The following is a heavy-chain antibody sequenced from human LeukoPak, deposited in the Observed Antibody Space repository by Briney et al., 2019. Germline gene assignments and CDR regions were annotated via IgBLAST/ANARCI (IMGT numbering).Heavy chain of an antibody. CDR3: ARGRGLGEFAVASFDS. J-gene: IGHJ4*02. Sequence: GGSLRLSCAGSGFSFTGYWMHWVRQTPGKGLVWISRIYSDGRSLTYADSVKGRFTISRDNAKNMWYLQMNSLRADDTGVYYCARGRGLGEFAVASFDSWGQGTLVTVSS. CDR1: GFSFTGYW. V-gene: IGHV3-74*01. CDR2: IYSDGRSL. D-gene: IGHD6-19*01.